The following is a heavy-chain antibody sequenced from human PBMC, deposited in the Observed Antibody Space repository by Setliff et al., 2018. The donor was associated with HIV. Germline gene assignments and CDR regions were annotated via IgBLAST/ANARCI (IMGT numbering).Heavy chain of an antibody. Sequence: GESLKISCKDYGHSFPNDWIGWVRQMPGKGLEWVAIIFPGDSETRYSPSFEGRVTISADRSINTVHLQWSSLRASDTAVYYCTRHPLRPGIAGYFYFVDVWGTGTTVT. V-gene: IGHV5-51*01. CDR3: TRHPLRPGIAGYFYFVDV. D-gene: IGHD3-9*01. J-gene: IGHJ6*03. CDR2: IFPGDSET. CDR1: GHSFPNDW.